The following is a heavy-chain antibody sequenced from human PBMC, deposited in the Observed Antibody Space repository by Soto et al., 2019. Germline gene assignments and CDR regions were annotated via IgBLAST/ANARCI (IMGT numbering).Heavy chain of an antibody. J-gene: IGHJ5*02. CDR3: ARGPRRITIFGVVISGWFDP. V-gene: IGHV1-69*01. CDR1: GGTFSSYA. D-gene: IGHD3-3*01. Sequence: QVQLVQSGAEVKKPGSSVKVSCKASGGTFSSYAISWVRQAPGQGLEWMGGIIPIFGTANYAQKFQGRVTITADESTGTAYMGLSSLRSEDTAVYYCARGPRRITIFGVVISGWFDPWGQGTLVTVSS. CDR2: IIPIFGTA.